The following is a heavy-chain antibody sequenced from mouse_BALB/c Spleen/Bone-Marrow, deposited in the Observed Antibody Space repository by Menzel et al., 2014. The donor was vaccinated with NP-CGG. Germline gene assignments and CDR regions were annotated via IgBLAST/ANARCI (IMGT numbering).Heavy chain of an antibody. J-gene: IGHJ4*01. V-gene: IGHV5-6-2*01. Sequence: EVMLVESGGGLVKLGGSLKLSRAASGFTFSSYYMSWVRQTPEKRLELVAAINSNGGGTYYPDTVKGRFTISRDNAKNTLYLQMSSLRSEDTALYYCARRFTTGVTTGAMDYWGQGTSVTVSS. D-gene: IGHD1-1*01. CDR1: GFTFSSYY. CDR3: ARRFTTGVTTGAMDY. CDR2: INSNGGGT.